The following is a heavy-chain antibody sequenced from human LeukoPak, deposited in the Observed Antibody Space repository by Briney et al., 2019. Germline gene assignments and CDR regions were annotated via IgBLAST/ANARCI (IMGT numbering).Heavy chain of an antibody. Sequence: GGSLRLSCAASGFTFSSYAMHWVRQAPGKGLEGVAAISYDGSNKYYADSVKGRFTISRDNSKNTLYLQMNSLRAEDTAVYYCARWRELSRGMDVWGKGTTVTVSS. J-gene: IGHJ6*04. D-gene: IGHD3-16*02. CDR3: ARWRELSRGMDV. V-gene: IGHV3-30*04. CDR1: GFTFSSYA. CDR2: ISYDGSNK.